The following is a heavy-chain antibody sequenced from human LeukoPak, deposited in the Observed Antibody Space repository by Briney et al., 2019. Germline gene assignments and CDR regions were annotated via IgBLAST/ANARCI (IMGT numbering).Heavy chain of an antibody. J-gene: IGHJ6*03. CDR2: INHSGST. V-gene: IGHV4-34*01. Sequence: SETLSLTCAVYGGSFSGYYWSWIRQPPGKGLEWIGEINHSGSTNYNPSLKSRVTISVDTSKNQFSLKLSSVTAADTDEYYCARGIFWSGYYTNYYYYMDVWGKGTTVTVSS. CDR1: GGSFSGYY. D-gene: IGHD3-3*01. CDR3: ARGIFWSGYYTNYYYYMDV.